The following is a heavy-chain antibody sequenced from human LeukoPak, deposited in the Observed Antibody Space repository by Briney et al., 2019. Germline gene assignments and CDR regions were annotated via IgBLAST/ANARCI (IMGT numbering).Heavy chain of an antibody. CDR3: ARSSSSWFDY. D-gene: IGHD6-13*01. Sequence: SETLSLTCTVSGGSISSYYWSWIRQPPGKGLEWIGYIYYSGSTNYNPSLKSRVTISVDTSKNQFSLKLSSVTAADTAAFYCARSSSSWFDYWGQGTLVTVSS. J-gene: IGHJ4*02. CDR1: GGSISSYY. CDR2: IYYSGST. V-gene: IGHV4-59*01.